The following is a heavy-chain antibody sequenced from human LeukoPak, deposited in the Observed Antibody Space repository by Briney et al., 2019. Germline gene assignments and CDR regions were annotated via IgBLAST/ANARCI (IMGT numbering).Heavy chain of an antibody. Sequence: GGSLRLSCAASGFSFSSCGMHWVRQAPGKGLEWLAVFSYNGIETHYADPVRGRFTISRDNRKNTLHLQMDSLRAEDTAVYYCVKEQSYGYYRVADYWGQGTLVTVSS. D-gene: IGHD1-26*01. V-gene: IGHV3-30*18. CDR3: VKEQSYGYYRVADY. CDR1: GFSFSSCG. CDR2: FSYNGIET. J-gene: IGHJ4*02.